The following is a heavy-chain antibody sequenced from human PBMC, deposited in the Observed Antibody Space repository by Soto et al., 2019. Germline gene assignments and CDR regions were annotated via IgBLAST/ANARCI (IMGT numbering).Heavy chain of an antibody. V-gene: IGHV5-10-1*01. J-gene: IGHJ6*02. CDR3: ARQGRARRSGGLDYYYYGMDV. CDR2: IDPSDSYT. Sequence: PGESLKISCKGSGYSFTSYWISWVRQMPGKGLEWMGRIDPSDSYTNYSPSFQGHVTISADKSISTAYLQRSSLKASDTAMYYCARQGRARRSGGLDYYYYGMDVWGQGTTVTVSS. CDR1: GYSFTSYW. D-gene: IGHD3-10*01.